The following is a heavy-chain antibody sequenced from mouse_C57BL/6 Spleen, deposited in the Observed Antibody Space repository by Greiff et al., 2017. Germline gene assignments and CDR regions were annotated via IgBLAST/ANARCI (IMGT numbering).Heavy chain of an antibody. Sequence: EVKLVESGGGLVQPGGSLSLSCAASGFTFTDYYMSWVRQPPGKALEWLGFIRNKANGYTTEYSASVKGRFTISRDNSQSILYLQMNALRAEDSATYYCARWNYYGSYFDYWGQGTTLTVSS. CDR2: IRNKANGYTT. J-gene: IGHJ2*01. CDR3: ARWNYYGSYFDY. CDR1: GFTFTDYY. V-gene: IGHV7-3*01. D-gene: IGHD1-1*01.